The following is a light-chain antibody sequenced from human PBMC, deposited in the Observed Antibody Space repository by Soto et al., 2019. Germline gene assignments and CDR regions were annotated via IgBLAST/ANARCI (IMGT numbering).Light chain of an antibody. CDR1: QSVSSSY. CDR2: DAS. V-gene: IGKV3-20*01. CDR3: QQYGSSPLS. Sequence: ELVLTQSPGTLSLSPGERATLSCRASQSVSSSYLAWYQQKPGQAPRLLIYDASSRATGIPDRFSGSGSGTDFTLTISRLEPEYFAVYYCQQYGSSPLSVGPGTKVYIK. J-gene: IGKJ3*01.